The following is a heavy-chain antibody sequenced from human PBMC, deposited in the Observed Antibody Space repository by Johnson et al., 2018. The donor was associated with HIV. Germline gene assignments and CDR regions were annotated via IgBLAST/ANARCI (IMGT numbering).Heavy chain of an antibody. D-gene: IGHD3-3*01. Sequence: QVQLVESGGGLVKPGGSLRLSCAASGFTFSDYYMSWIRQAPGKGLEWVSYISRSGSTIYYADSGKGRITISRDNAKKSLYLQMNSLRAEDTAVYYCARERATLFFRASGAAFNVWGQGTMVTVSS. V-gene: IGHV3-11*04. CDR2: ISRSGSTI. CDR1: GFTFSDYY. CDR3: ARERATLFFRASGAAFNV. J-gene: IGHJ3*01.